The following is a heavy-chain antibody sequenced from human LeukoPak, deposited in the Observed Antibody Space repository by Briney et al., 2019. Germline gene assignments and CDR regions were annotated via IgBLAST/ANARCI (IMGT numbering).Heavy chain of an antibody. CDR2: IDPSGGST. V-gene: IGHV1-46*01. D-gene: IGHD2-21*01. CDR3: ARDRNIVVVKTLYYFDY. CDR1: GYTFTSYY. Sequence: ASVKVSCKASGYTFTSYYMRWVRQAPGQGLEWMGIIDPSGGSTSYAQKFQGRVTMTRDTSTSTVYMELSSLRSEDTAVYYCARDRNIVVVKTLYYFDYWGQGTLVTVSS. J-gene: IGHJ4*02.